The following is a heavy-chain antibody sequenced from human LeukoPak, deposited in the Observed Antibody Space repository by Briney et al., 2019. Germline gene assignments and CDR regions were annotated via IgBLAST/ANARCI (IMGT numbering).Heavy chain of an antibody. Sequence: GRSLRLFCAASGFTFDDYAMHWVRQAPGKGLEWVSGISWNSGTIGYADSVKGRFTISRDNAKNSLYLQMNSLRAEDTALYYCAKDADSSGYYGMDVWGQGTTVTVS. J-gene: IGHJ6*02. CDR2: ISWNSGTI. CDR3: AKDADSSGYYGMDV. CDR1: GFTFDDYA. D-gene: IGHD3-22*01. V-gene: IGHV3-9*01.